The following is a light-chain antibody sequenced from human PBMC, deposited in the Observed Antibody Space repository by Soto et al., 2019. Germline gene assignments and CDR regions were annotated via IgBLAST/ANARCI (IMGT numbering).Light chain of an antibody. Sequence: DIQMTQSPSTLSASVGDRVTITCRASQSISSWLAWYQQKPGKAPRLLIYKASDLESGVPSRFSGSGSGTDFTLTISSLQPEDFATYFCQQYSSYWWTFGQGTKVDIK. J-gene: IGKJ1*01. CDR1: QSISSW. CDR2: KAS. CDR3: QQYSSYWWT. V-gene: IGKV1-5*03.